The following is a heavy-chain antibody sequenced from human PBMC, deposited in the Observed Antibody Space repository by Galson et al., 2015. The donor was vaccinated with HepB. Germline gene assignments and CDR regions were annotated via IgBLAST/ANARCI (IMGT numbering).Heavy chain of an antibody. CDR1: GFTFSSYE. J-gene: IGHJ4*02. V-gene: IGHV3-48*03. CDR2: ISSSGSTI. D-gene: IGHD2-21*01. CDR3: ASWTSGVWWWPGGHFDY. Sequence: SLRLSCAASGFTFSSYEMNWVRQAPGKGLEWVSYISSSGSTIYYADSVKGRFTISRDNAKNSLYLQMNSLRAEDTAVYYCASWTSGVWWWPGGHFDYWGQGTLVTVSS.